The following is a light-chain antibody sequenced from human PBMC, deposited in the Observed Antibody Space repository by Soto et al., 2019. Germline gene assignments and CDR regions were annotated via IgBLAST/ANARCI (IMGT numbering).Light chain of an antibody. CDR3: QQCSNWPPIT. V-gene: IGKV3-11*01. J-gene: IGKJ5*01. CDR1: QSINNC. CDR2: DTF. Sequence: EIVLTQSPATLSLSPGERATLSCRASQSINNCFAWYQQKPGQAPRLLIYDTFSRAPGIPARFSGSGSGTDFTPTISSLEPEDFAVYYCQQCSNWPPITFGQGTRLEIK.